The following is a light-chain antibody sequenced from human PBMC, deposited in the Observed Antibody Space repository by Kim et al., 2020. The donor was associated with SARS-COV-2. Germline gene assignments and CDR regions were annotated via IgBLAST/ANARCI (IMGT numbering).Light chain of an antibody. CDR1: QDISIV. Sequence: LGASDTISRRASQDISIVLALYQQKPVKAPSLLIYAASTLQSGVPSRFSGSGSGTDLTLTISSLQPEDFATYYCQQLQSYTYTCGQGTKLEL. V-gene: IGKV1-9*01. CDR2: AAS. CDR3: QQLQSYTYT. J-gene: IGKJ2*01.